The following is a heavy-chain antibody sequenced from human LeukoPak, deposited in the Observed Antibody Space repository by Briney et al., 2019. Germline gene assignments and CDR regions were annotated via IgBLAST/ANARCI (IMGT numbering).Heavy chain of an antibody. CDR2: IYSGGST. CDR1: GFSDSRNY. J-gene: IGHJ4*02. Sequence: GGSLRLSCAASGFSDSRNYMTWVRQAPGGGLEWGSLIYSGGSTSYADSVKGRFTISRDNSKNTLYLQMNSLRAEDTAVYYCARKTDHQTGGDYWGQGTLVTASS. D-gene: IGHD1-1*01. V-gene: IGHV3-66*01. CDR3: ARKTDHQTGGDY.